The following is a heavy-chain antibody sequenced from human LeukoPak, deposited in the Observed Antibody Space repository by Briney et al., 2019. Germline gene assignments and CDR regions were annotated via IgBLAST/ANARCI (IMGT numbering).Heavy chain of an antibody. CDR2: ISSSSSYT. V-gene: IGHV3-11*06. D-gene: IGHD1-7*01. CDR1: GFTFSDYY. J-gene: IGHJ4*02. CDR3: ARGFNWNWEYFDY. Sequence: GGSLRLSCAASGFTFSDYYMSWIRQAPGKGLGWVSYISSSSSYTNYADSVKGRFTISRDNAKNSLYLQMNSLRAEDTAVYYYARGFNWNWEYFDYWGQGTLVTVSS.